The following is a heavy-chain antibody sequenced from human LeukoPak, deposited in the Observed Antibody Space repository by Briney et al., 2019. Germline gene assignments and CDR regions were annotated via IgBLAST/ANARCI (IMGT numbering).Heavy chain of an antibody. CDR1: EFTFSSSW. D-gene: IGHD2/OR15-2a*01. CDR2: INEDGSTK. Sequence: GGFLRLSCTASEFTFSSSWMTWVRQAPGKGLAWLANINEDGSTKNYVDSVKGRFSISRDNAKKSLYLQMNSLRAEDTAVYYCARDRAYSTFDYWGQGTLVTVSS. V-gene: IGHV3-7*03. J-gene: IGHJ4*02. CDR3: ARDRAYSTFDY.